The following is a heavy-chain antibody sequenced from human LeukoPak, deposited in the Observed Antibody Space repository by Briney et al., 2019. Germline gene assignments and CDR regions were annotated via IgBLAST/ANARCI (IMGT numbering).Heavy chain of an antibody. CDR1: GDSITNSNYY. CDR3: ARGVVRGVIPRPRGGNWFDP. J-gene: IGHJ5*02. V-gene: IGHV4-39*07. CDR2: IFYNGGP. D-gene: IGHD3-10*01. Sequence: KPSETLSLTCTASGDSITNSNYYWGWVRQSPGRGLEWLGNIFYNGGPYYNPSLKTRVTVSVDTSKNQFSLKLSSVTAADTAVYYCARGVVRGVIPRPRGGNWFDPWGQGTLVTVSS.